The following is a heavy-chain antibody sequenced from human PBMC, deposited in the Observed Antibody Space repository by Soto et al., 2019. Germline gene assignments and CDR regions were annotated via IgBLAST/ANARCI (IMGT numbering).Heavy chain of an antibody. V-gene: IGHV4-34*01. CDR1: GGSFSGYY. D-gene: IGHD2-2*01. Sequence: PSETLSLTCAVYGGSFSGYYWSWIRQPPGKGLEWIGEINHSGSTNYNPSLKSRVTISVDTSKNQFSLKLSSVTAADTAVYYCARETAAANWFDPWGQGTLVTVSS. CDR3: ARETAAANWFDP. CDR2: INHSGST. J-gene: IGHJ5*02.